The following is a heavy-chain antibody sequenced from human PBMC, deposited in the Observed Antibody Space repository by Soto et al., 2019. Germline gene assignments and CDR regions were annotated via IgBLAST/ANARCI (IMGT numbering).Heavy chain of an antibody. J-gene: IGHJ3*02. CDR2: IYPGDSDT. Sequence: GESLKISCKGSGYSFTSYWIGWVRQMPGKGLEWMGIIYPGDSDTRYSPSFQGQVTISADKSISTAYLQWSSLKASDTAMYYCATQPPLDYGDYSGAFDIWGQGTMVTVSS. V-gene: IGHV5-51*01. D-gene: IGHD4-17*01. CDR1: GYSFTSYW. CDR3: ATQPPLDYGDYSGAFDI.